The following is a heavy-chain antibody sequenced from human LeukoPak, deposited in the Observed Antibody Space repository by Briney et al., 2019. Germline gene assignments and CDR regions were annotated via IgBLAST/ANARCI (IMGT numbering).Heavy chain of an antibody. D-gene: IGHD6-19*01. Sequence: SETLSLTCTVSGGSINSGSYYWNWIRQSAGKGLEWLGHLYSTGSTNCNPSLKSRVTMSVDTSKNQFSLKLSSVTAADTAVYYCARDLKGRAVAGKGEDNWFDPWGQGTLVTVSS. J-gene: IGHJ5*02. CDR1: GGSINSGSYY. V-gene: IGHV4-61*09. CDR3: ARDLKGRAVAGKGEDNWFDP. CDR2: LYSTGST.